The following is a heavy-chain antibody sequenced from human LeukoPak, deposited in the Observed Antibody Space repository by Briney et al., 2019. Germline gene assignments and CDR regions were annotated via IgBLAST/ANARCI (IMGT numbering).Heavy chain of an antibody. V-gene: IGHV4-4*07. CDR1: GGSISSYY. Sequence: SETLSLTCTVSGGSISSYYWTWVRQPAGKGLEWMGHIYTSGKIDYNPSLESRVTISVDTSKNQFSLRLNSVTAADTAVYYCARGHCRTNNCPHDSSWPFDPWGQGTLVTVSS. J-gene: IGHJ5*02. D-gene: IGHD6-13*01. CDR2: IYTSGKI. CDR3: ARGHCRTNNCPHDSSWPFDP.